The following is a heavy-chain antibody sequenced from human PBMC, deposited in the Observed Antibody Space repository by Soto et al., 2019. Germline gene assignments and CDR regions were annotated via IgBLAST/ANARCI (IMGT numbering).Heavy chain of an antibody. D-gene: IGHD3-16*01. J-gene: IGHJ4*02. CDR1: GYIINNYW. CDR3: FRGGVTSRTFDY. V-gene: IGHV5-51*01. Sequence: VESLKISCKASGYIINNYWICCVLQMPGQGLEWMGIIFPDDSDTRYSPSFQGHVTISVDKSISTAYVQWSSLKASDSAIYYCFRGGVTSRTFDYWGQGTLVTVSS. CDR2: IFPDDSDT.